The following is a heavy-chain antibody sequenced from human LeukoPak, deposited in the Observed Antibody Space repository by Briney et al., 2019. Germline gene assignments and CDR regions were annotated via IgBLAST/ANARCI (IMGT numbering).Heavy chain of an antibody. D-gene: IGHD4-17*01. V-gene: IGHV3-48*04. Sequence: PGGSLRLSCAASVFTFSIYRMNWVRQAPGKWLEWVSYISSSSSTIYYADPVKGRFTISRDNAKNSLYLQMNSLRAEDTAVYYCARDAYDYGDSRRLDYWGQGTLVTVSS. CDR1: VFTFSIYR. CDR2: ISSSSSTI. CDR3: ARDAYDYGDSRRLDY. J-gene: IGHJ4*02.